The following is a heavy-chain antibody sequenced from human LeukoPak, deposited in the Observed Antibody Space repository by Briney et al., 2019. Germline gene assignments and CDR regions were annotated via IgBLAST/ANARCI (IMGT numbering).Heavy chain of an antibody. CDR2: INPSGGST. D-gene: IGHD3-10*01. CDR3: ASQERGSGSYGRRGYYYYMDV. Sequence: GASVKVSCKASGYTFTSYYMHWVRQAPGQGLEWTGIINPSGGSTSYAQKFQGRVTMTRDTSTSTVYMELSSLRSEDTAVYYCASQERGSGSYGRRGYYYYMDVWGKGTTVTVSS. V-gene: IGHV1-46*03. CDR1: GYTFTSYY. J-gene: IGHJ6*03.